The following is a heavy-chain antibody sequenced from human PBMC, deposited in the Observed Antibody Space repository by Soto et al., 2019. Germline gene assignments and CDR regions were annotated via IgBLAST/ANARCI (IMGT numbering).Heavy chain of an antibody. Sequence: QVQLQESGPGLVKPSQTLSLTCTVSGGSISSGGFSWSWIRQSPEKGLEWIGYIYQSGSTYYNPSLKSRVTISVDRSKNQFSLNLSSVTAADTAVYYCARGDYGDFDYGMDVWGRGTTVTVSS. J-gene: IGHJ6*02. CDR2: IYQSGST. V-gene: IGHV4-30-2*06. CDR1: GGSISSGGFS. D-gene: IGHD4-17*01. CDR3: ARGDYGDFDYGMDV.